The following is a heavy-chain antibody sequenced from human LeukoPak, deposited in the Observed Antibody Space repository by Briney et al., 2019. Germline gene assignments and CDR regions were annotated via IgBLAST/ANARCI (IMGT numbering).Heavy chain of an antibody. D-gene: IGHD3-22*01. Sequence: SETLSLTCAVYGGSFSGYYWSWIRQPPGKGLEWIGEINHSGSTNYNPSLKSRVTISVDTSKNQFSLKLSSVTAADTAVYYCARETPPKSGYHYRRANWFDPWGQGTLVTVSS. J-gene: IGHJ5*02. CDR1: GGSFSGYY. CDR3: ARETPPKSGYHYRRANWFDP. V-gene: IGHV4-34*01. CDR2: INHSGST.